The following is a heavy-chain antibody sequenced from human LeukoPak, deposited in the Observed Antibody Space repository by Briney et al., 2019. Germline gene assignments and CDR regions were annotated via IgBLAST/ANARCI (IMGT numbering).Heavy chain of an antibody. CDR1: GYTFTSYG. D-gene: IGHD6-13*01. J-gene: IGHJ4*02. V-gene: IGHV1-18*01. CDR3: ARDLGGIAAADKADY. Sequence: ASVKVSCKASGYTFTSYGISWVRHAPGQGLEWMGWISAYNGNTNYAQKLQGRVTMTTDTSTSTAYMELRSLRSDDTAVYYCARDLGGIAAADKADYWGQGTLVTVSS. CDR2: ISAYNGNT.